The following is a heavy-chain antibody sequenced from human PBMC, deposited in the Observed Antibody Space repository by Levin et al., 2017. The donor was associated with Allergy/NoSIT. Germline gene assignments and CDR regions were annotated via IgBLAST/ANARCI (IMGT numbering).Heavy chain of an antibody. CDR3: ARDGDYYDSSGYYPLDY. CDR2: INWNGGST. Sequence: GESLKISCAASGFTFDDYGMSWVRQAPGKGLEWVSGINWNGGSTGYADSVKGRFTISRDNAKNSLYLQMNSLRAEDTALYYCARDGDYYDSSGYYPLDYWGQGTLVTVSS. J-gene: IGHJ4*02. D-gene: IGHD3-22*01. V-gene: IGHV3-20*04. CDR1: GFTFDDYG.